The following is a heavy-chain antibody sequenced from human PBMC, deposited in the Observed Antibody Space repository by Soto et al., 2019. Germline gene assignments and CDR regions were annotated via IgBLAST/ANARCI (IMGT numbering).Heavy chain of an antibody. CDR3: ARGDKVDVYRYGPDPYYYCSMDV. J-gene: IGHJ6*02. V-gene: IGHV1-69*06. CDR1: GGAFSNHA. Sequence: SVKVSCKAAGGAFSNHAIRWVRQAPGQGLEWMGGIIPSFGTPMYAQVFKGRVTITAVNSMSTVYMELSSLRSEDTAVYYCARGDKVDVYRYGPDPYYYCSMDVWGQGTTVTVSS. D-gene: IGHD5-18*01. CDR2: IIPSFGTP.